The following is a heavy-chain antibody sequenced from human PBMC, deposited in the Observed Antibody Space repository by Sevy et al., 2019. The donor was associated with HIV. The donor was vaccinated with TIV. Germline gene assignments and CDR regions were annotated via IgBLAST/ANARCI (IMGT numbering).Heavy chain of an antibody. V-gene: IGHV3-48*03. CDR3: ASALDY. CDR2: ISTGGSNI. Sequence: GGSLRLSCAASGFTFSGYEMNWVRQAPGKGLEWVSGISTGGSNIYYSVSLKGRFNISRDNAKNSLYLQMNSLRAEDTAVYYCASALDYWGQGILVTVSS. CDR1: GFTFSGYE. J-gene: IGHJ4*02.